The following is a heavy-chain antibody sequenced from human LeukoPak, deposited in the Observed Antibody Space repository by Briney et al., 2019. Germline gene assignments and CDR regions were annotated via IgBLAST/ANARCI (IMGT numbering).Heavy chain of an antibody. CDR1: GFTFSSYS. Sequence: PGGSLRLSCAASGFTFSSYSMNWVPQAPAKGLEWVSSISSSSSYIYYADSVKGRYTISRDNAKNSLYLQMNSLRAGYAAVYYCARLLIVVVPAAMVAFVMWGQGPVVSVSS. D-gene: IGHD2-2*01. CDR3: ARLLIVVVPAAMVAFVM. J-gene: IGHJ3*02. CDR2: ISSSSSYI. V-gene: IGHV3-21*01.